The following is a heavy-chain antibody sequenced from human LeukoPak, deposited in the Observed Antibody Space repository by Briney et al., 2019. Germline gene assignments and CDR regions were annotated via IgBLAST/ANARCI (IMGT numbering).Heavy chain of an antibody. V-gene: IGHV3-7*02. CDR3: AKYSGAYAIEY. Sequence: GGSLRLSCAASGFTFSTSWMSWVRQAPGKGLEWVANIKGDGSEKQYVDSVMGRFTVSRDNAKSSLYLQMNILRGDDTAVYYCAKYSGAYAIEYWGQGTLVTVSS. CDR1: GFTFSTSW. J-gene: IGHJ4*02. CDR2: IKGDGSEK. D-gene: IGHD4-17*01.